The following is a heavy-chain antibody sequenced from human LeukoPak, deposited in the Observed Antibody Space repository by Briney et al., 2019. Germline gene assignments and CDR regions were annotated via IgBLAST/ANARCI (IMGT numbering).Heavy chain of an antibody. Sequence: ASVKVSCKASGYTFTSYGISWVRQAPGQGLEWMGWISAYNGNTNYAQKLQGRVTMTTDTSTSTAYMELSSLRSEDTAVYYCARASHIVVVPAATHYYYGMDVWGKGTTVTVSS. V-gene: IGHV1-18*04. CDR3: ARASHIVVVPAATHYYYGMDV. D-gene: IGHD2-2*01. J-gene: IGHJ6*04. CDR1: GYTFTSYG. CDR2: ISAYNGNT.